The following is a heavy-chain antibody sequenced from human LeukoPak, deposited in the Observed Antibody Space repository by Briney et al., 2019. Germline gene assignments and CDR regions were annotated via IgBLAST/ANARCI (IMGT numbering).Heavy chain of an antibody. CDR1: GGSISIYY. V-gene: IGHV4-59*01. CDR2: IYYSGST. J-gene: IGHJ3*02. D-gene: IGHD6-19*01. Sequence: SETLSLTCTVSGGSISIYYWSWIRQPPGQGLEWIGYIYYSGSTNYNPSLKSRVAISEDTSKNQFSLMLSSATAADTAVYFCARDGSSGHAFDIWGQGTMVTVSS. CDR3: ARDGSSGHAFDI.